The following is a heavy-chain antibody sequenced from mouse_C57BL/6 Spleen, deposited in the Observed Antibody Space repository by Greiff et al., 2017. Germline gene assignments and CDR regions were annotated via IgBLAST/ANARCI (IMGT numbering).Heavy chain of an antibody. CDR2: TYWDNDK. CDR3: ARSYYGSSYGYAMDY. J-gene: IGHJ4*01. CDR1: GFSLSTSGMG. V-gene: IGHV8-12*01. Sequence: QVTLQVSGPGLLQPSPTLSLTCSSSGFSLSTSGMGVSWLRQPSGKGLEWLAHTYWDNDKRYNPFLKSRPTISKDTSRNEVFLKRTSVDTADTATYYCARSYYGSSYGYAMDYWGQGTSVTVAS. D-gene: IGHD1-1*01.